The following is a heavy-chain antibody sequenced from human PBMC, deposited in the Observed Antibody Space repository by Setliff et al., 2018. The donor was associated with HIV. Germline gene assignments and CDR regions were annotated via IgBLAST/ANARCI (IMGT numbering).Heavy chain of an antibody. J-gene: IGHJ4*02. CDR3: ARGMDDSRSSVWYY. D-gene: IGHD6-6*01. Sequence: GASVKVSCKTSGYIFTRYYIFWVRQAPGQGLEWMGNINPHTGVTKYAEKFQGRVTMTRDTSINTIYMELSRLRSDDTAVYYCARGMDDSRSSVWYYWGQGTLVTVSS. V-gene: IGHV1-2*02. CDR2: INPHTGVT. CDR1: GYIFTRYY.